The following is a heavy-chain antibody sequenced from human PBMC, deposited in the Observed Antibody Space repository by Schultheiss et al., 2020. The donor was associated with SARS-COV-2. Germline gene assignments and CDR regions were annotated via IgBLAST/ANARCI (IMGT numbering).Heavy chain of an antibody. Sequence: SCTVSGGSISSSSYYWGWIRQPPGKGLEWIGSIYYSGSTYYNPSLKSRVTISVDTSKNQFSLKLSSVTAADTAVYYCARDESIVVVVAATPHGQYFQHWGQGTLVTVSS. J-gene: IGHJ1*01. CDR1: GGSISSSSYY. D-gene: IGHD2-15*01. V-gene: IGHV4-39*07. CDR3: ARDESIVVVVAATPHGQYFQH. CDR2: IYYSGST.